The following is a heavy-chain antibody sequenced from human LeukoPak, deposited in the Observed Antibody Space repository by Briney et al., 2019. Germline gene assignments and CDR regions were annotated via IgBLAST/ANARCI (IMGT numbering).Heavy chain of an antibody. J-gene: IGHJ3*02. CDR1: GGTFSSYA. CDR2: IIPIFGTA. V-gene: IGHV1-69*01. D-gene: IGHD3-22*01. Sequence: ASVKVSCKASGGTFSSYAISWVRQAPGQGLEWMGGIIPIFGTANYAQKFQGGVTITADESTSTAYMELSSLRSEDTAVYYCARPVTPNYYDSSGYYSYAFDIWGQGTVVTVSS. CDR3: ARPVTPNYYDSSGYYSYAFDI.